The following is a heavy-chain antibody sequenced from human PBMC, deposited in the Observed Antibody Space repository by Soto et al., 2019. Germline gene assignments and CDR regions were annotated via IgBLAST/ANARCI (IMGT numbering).Heavy chain of an antibody. CDR3: ARHPYSNYDFDY. Sequence: SVKVSCKASGGTFSSYAISWVRQAPGQGLEWMGGIIPIFGTANYAQKFQGRVTITADESTSTAYMELSSLKASDTAMYYCARHPYSNYDFDYWGQGTLVTVSS. J-gene: IGHJ4*02. CDR2: IIPIFGTA. V-gene: IGHV1-69*13. D-gene: IGHD4-4*01. CDR1: GGTFSSYA.